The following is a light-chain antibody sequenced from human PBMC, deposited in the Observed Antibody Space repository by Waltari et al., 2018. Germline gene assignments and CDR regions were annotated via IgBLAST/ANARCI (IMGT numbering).Light chain of an antibody. J-gene: IGKJ2*01. Sequence: EIVMTQSPATLSVSPGDRATLPCRASQSVSINLAWYQQNPGQAPRLLIHGTSTSATGIPDRFSGSGSGTDFTLTISSLQPEDFAVYYCQQYDNWPTYTFGQGTKLEIK. CDR1: QSVSIN. CDR2: GTS. CDR3: QQYDNWPTYT. V-gene: IGKV3-15*01.